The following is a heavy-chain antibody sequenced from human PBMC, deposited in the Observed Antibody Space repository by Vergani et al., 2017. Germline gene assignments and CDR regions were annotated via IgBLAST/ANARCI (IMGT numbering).Heavy chain of an antibody. CDR1: GFTVSSNY. CDR3: ARGNYSGSGTYVDP. Sequence: EVQVVETGGGLVQPGGSLRLSCAASGFTVSSNYMSWVRQAPGKGLEWVSVIYSGGSTYYADSVKGRFIISRDNSKNPLLLQINNLRVEDTAVYYCARGNYSGSGTYVDPWGQGTLVTVSS. J-gene: IGHJ5*02. V-gene: IGHV3-66*01. CDR2: IYSGGST. D-gene: IGHD3-10*01.